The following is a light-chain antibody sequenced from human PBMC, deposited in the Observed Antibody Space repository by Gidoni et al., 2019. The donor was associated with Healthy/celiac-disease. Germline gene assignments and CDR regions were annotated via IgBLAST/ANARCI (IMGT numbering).Light chain of an antibody. CDR1: LGISSW. V-gene: IGKV1-12*02. CDR2: APS. Sequence: DIQLTQSPSSVSASVGDRVTITCRSSLGISSWLAWYQQRPGQAPKLLMYAPSSLQSAVPSRFRGSGSGISFTLTSSSLPPEDFATYYFQQATSFPSTFXPXTNVXIK. CDR3: QQATSFPST. J-gene: IGKJ3*01.